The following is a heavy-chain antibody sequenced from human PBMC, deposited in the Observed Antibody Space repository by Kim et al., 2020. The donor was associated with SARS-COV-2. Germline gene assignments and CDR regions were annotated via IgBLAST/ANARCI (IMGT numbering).Heavy chain of an antibody. D-gene: IGHD6-19*01. Sequence: GGSLRLSCAASGFTFSSYGMHWVRQAPGKGLEWVAVISYDGSNKYYADSVKGRFTITRDNSKNTLYLQMNSLRAEETAVYYCARDRRAVAGTLDYWGQGT. J-gene: IGHJ4*02. V-gene: IGHV3-33*05. CDR2: ISYDGSNK. CDR1: GFTFSSYG. CDR3: ARDRRAVAGTLDY.